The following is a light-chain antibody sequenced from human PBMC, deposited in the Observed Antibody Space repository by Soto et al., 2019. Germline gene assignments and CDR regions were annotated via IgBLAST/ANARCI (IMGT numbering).Light chain of an antibody. CDR2: DAS. V-gene: IGKV3-11*01. CDR1: QSVSIY. CDR3: QHRGYWPLT. J-gene: IGKJ4*01. Sequence: EIVLAQSPATLSLSPGERATLSCRASQSVSIYLAWYQQKPGQAPRLLIYDASNRATGIAARFSGSGSGTDFTLTISSLEPEDFAVYYCQHRGYWPLTLGGATKVDIK.